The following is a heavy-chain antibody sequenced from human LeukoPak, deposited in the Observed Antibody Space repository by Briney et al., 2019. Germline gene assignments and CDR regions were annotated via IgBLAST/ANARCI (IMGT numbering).Heavy chain of an antibody. V-gene: IGHV3-23*01. CDR3: AKGGDSSGWYTSHYFDY. J-gene: IGHJ4*02. D-gene: IGHD6-19*01. CDR1: GFTFSSYA. Sequence: PGGSLRLSCAASGFTFSSYAMSWVRQAPGKGLEWVSAISGSGGSTYYADSVKGRFTISRDNSKNTLYLQMNSLRAEGTAVYYCAKGGDSSGWYTSHYFDYWGQGTLVTVSS. CDR2: ISGSGGST.